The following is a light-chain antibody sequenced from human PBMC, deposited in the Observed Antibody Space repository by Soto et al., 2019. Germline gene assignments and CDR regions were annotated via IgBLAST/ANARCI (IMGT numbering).Light chain of an antibody. CDR3: SSYGGSNYLV. V-gene: IGLV2-8*01. CDR1: SSDVGGYNY. Sequence: QSALTQPPSASGSPGQSVTISCTGTSSDVGGYNYVSWYQHHPGKAPKLMIYEVNKRPSGVPDRFSGSKSGNTASLTVSGLQAEDEADYHCSSYGGSNYLVFGGGTKLTVL. J-gene: IGLJ2*01. CDR2: EVN.